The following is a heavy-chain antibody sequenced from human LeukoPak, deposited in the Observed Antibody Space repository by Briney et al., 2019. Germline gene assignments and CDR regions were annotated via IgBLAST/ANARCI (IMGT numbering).Heavy chain of an antibody. J-gene: IGHJ6*02. CDR3: AVYYYGMDV. CDR2: INNDGTTT. V-gene: IGHV3-74*01. Sequence: PGGSLRLSCAASGFTLSGAWLHWVRQAPGKGLVWVSRINNDGTTTKYADSVKGRFTISRDNAKNTLYLQMNSLRAEDTAVYYCAVYYYGMDVWGQGTTVTVSS. CDR1: GFTLSGAW.